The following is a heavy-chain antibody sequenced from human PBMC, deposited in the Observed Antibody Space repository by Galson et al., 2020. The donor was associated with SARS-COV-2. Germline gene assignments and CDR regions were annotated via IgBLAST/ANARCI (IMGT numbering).Heavy chain of an antibody. D-gene: IGHD6-13*01. J-gene: IGHJ5*02. Sequence: SQTLSLTCAISGDSVSSNTWNWVRQSPSRGLEWLGRTYYRSKWYNDYAVFVKSRITINPDTSKNQFSLQLSSVTPEDTAIYYCVRGGWSSGSWYGRTSDWFAPWGQGTLVTDSS. CDR1: GDSVSSNT. V-gene: IGHV6-1*01. CDR3: VRGGWSSGSWYGRTSDWFAP. CDR2: TYYRSKWYN.